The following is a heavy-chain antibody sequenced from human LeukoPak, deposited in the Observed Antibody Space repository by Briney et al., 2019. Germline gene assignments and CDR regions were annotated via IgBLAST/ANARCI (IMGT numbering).Heavy chain of an antibody. V-gene: IGHV4-59*01. CDR3: ARSVVTLYWYFDL. CDR2: IYYSGST. J-gene: IGHJ2*01. Sequence: SETLSLTCTVSGGSISGYYYNWIRQPPGKGLEWIGYIYYSGSTNYNPPLKSRVTISLDTSKNQFSLKLSSVTTADTAVYYCARSVVTLYWYFDLWGRGTLVTVSS. D-gene: IGHD4-23*01. CDR1: GGSISGYY.